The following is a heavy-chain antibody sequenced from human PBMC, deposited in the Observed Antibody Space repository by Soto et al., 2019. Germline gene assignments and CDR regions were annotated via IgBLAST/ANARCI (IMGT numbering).Heavy chain of an antibody. CDR2: IYYSERTSYNSGST. V-gene: IGHV4-39*07. CDR1: GDSMTSSSYY. Sequence: SETLSLTCTVSGDSMTSSSYYWGWIRQPPGKGLEWIGSIYYSERTSYNSGSTYYSPSLKSRVTISVDTSKNQFSLKLSSVTAADTAVYYCARVHADYSNLWFDPWGQGTLVTVSS. J-gene: IGHJ5*02. CDR3: ARVHADYSNLWFDP. D-gene: IGHD4-4*01.